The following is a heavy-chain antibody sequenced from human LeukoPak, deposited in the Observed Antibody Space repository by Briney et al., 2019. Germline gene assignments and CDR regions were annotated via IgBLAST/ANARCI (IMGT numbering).Heavy chain of an antibody. CDR3: ARVGGRYSPLGY. Sequence: GGSLRLSCAASGFTFSSYWMSWVRQAPGKGLEWVANIKHDGSEKYYVDSVKGRFTISRDNDKNSLFLQMTSLRAEDTAVYYCARVGGRYSPLGYWGQGTLVTVSS. CDR1: GFTFSSYW. D-gene: IGHD3-16*02. V-gene: IGHV3-7*01. CDR2: IKHDGSEK. J-gene: IGHJ4*02.